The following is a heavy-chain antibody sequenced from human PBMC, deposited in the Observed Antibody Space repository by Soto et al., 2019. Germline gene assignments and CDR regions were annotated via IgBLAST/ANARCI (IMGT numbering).Heavy chain of an antibody. J-gene: IGHJ4*02. CDR1: GYSLSELS. V-gene: IGHV1-24*01. CDR3: ATPRGLSPGPHDY. CDR2: FDPEDGET. D-gene: IGHD3-16*02. Sequence: ASVKVSCKVSGYSLSELSMHWVRQAPGKGLEWMGGFDPEDGETIYAQKFQGRVTMTEDTSTDTAYMELSSLRSEDTAVYYCATPRGLSPGPHDYWGQGTLVTVSS.